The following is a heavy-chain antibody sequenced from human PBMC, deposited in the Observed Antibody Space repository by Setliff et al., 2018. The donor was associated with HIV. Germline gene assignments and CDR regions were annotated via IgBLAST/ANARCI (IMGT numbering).Heavy chain of an antibody. CDR3: ARDGMVRGSKAFGY. D-gene: IGHD3-10*01. V-gene: IGHV4-61*02. CDR2: IYTNGST. CDR1: GGSISSGSYY. Sequence: SETLSLTCTVSGGSISSGSYYRSWIRQPAGKGLEWIGRIYTNGSTNYNPSLKSRVTISVDTSKNQFSLKLSSVTAADTAVYYCARDGMVRGSKAFGYWGQGTQVTVSS. J-gene: IGHJ4*02.